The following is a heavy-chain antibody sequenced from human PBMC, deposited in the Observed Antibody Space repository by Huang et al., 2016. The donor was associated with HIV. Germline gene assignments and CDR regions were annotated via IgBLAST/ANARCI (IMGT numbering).Heavy chain of an antibody. CDR3: AHSKVGTSSFDY. CDR2: IYWDDDK. CDR1: GFSLSTYGVG. J-gene: IGHJ4*02. Sequence: QITLKESGPTLVKPTQTLTLTCTFSGFSLSTYGVGVGWIRQPPGKALEWLALIYWDDDKRYSPSLRRRLTISKDPSKTQVVLTMTNLDPVDTATYYCAHSKVGTSSFDYWGQGILVIVSS. D-gene: IGHD1-26*01. V-gene: IGHV2-5*02.